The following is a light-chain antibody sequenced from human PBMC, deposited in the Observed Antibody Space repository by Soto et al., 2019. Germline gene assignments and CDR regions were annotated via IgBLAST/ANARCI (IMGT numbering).Light chain of an antibody. J-gene: IGLJ2*01. Sequence: QSALTQPASVSGSPGQSIPISCTGTSSDVGGYNYVSWYQQHPGKAPKLMIYEVSTRTSGVSNRFSGSTSGNTASLTISGLQAEDEADYYCSSYSSINTGVFGGGTKLTVL. CDR1: SSDVGGYNY. CDR2: EVS. CDR3: SSYSSINTGV. V-gene: IGLV2-14*01.